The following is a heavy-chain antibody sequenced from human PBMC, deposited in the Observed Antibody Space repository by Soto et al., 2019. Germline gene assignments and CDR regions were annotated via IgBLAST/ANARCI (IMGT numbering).Heavy chain of an antibody. J-gene: IGHJ4*02. CDR1: GFNFGRYA. D-gene: IGHD7-27*01. CDR3: VKGKESGYWGAFDS. Sequence: EEQLLESGGGLVQPGGSLRLSCAATGFNFGRYAMGWVRQAPGKGLEWVSGVSGSGSSPYYADSVKGRLTISKDKSKNTLYLDLNNLRSEDTAVYFCVKGKESGYWGAFDSWGQGTMVTVSS. CDR2: VSGSGSSP. V-gene: IGHV3-23*01.